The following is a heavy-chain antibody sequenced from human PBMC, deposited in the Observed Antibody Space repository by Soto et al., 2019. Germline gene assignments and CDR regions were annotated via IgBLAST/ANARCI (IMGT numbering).Heavy chain of an antibody. Sequence: EVQLVESGGGLVKPGGSLRLSCAASGFTFSSYSMNWVRQAPGKGLEGVSSISSSSSYIYYADSVKGRFTISRDNAKDSLYLQMNSRRAEDTAVYYCASKGVVVMGELDYWGQVTLVTVSS. J-gene: IGHJ4*02. V-gene: IGHV3-21*01. CDR1: GFTFSSYS. CDR2: ISSSSSYI. CDR3: ASKGVVVMGELDY. D-gene: IGHD3-22*01.